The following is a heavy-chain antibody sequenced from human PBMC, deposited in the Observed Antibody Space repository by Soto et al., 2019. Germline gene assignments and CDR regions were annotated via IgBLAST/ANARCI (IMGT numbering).Heavy chain of an antibody. J-gene: IGHJ6*02. CDR3: ARGGIVVVPAAIGYGMDV. CDR2: INSVGSST. CDR1: GFTFSSYW. V-gene: IGHV3-74*01. D-gene: IGHD2-2*01. Sequence: LRLSCAASGFTFSSYWMHWVRQAPGKGLVWVSRINSVGSSTSYADSVKGRFTISRDNAKNTLYLQMNSLRAEDTAVYYCARGGIVVVPAAIGYGMDVWGQGTTVTVSS.